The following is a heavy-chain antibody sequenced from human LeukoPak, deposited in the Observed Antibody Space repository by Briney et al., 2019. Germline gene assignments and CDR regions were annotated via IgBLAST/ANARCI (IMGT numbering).Heavy chain of an antibody. Sequence: SVKVSCKASGYTFTGYYMHWVRQAPGQGLEWMGWINPNSGGTNYAQKFQGRVTMTRDTSISTAYMELSRLRSDDTAVYYCARRSYTGYSSSWSSDYDYWGQGTLVTVSS. CDR1: GYTFTGYY. CDR2: INPNSGGT. CDR3: ARRSYTGYSSSWSSDYDY. V-gene: IGHV1-2*02. J-gene: IGHJ4*02. D-gene: IGHD6-13*01.